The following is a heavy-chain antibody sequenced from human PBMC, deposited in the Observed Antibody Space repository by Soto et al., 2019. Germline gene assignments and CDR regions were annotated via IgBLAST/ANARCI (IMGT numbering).Heavy chain of an antibody. CDR3: ARNAARSTVTTKTLKYYFDY. CDR2: IYHSGST. D-gene: IGHD4-4*01. V-gene: IGHV4-4*02. J-gene: IGHJ4*02. Sequence: QVQLQESGPGLVKPSGTLSLTCAVSSGSISSSNWWSWVRQPPGKGLEWIGEIYHSGSTNYNPSLKSRVTISVDKSKNQFSLKLSSVTATDTAVYYCARNAARSTVTTKTLKYYFDYWGQGTLVTVSS. CDR1: SGSISSSNW.